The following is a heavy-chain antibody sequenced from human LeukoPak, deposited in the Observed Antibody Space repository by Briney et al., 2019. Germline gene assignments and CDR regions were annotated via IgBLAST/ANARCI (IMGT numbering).Heavy chain of an antibody. CDR2: ISSSSSTI. V-gene: IGHV3-48*01. CDR3: ARAVGYCSSSVCYRFDY. J-gene: IGHJ4*02. CDR1: GFTFSSYS. Sequence: GGSLRLSCAASGFTFSSYSMIWVRQAPGKGLEWVSYISSSSSTIYYADSVKGRFTISRDNAKNSLYLQMNSLRAEDTAVYYCARAVGYCSSSVCYRFDYWGQGTLVTVSS. D-gene: IGHD2-2*01.